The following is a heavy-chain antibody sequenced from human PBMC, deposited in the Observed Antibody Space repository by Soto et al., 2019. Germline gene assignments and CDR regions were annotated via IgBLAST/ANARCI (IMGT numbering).Heavy chain of an antibody. V-gene: IGHV3-66*01. CDR1: GFTVSNYY. Sequence: GGFLRLSCVASGFTVSNYYMTWVRQAPGKGLEWVSVLYSGGTTNYADSVKGRFTISRDNSKNMLYLQMNSLRADDTAIYYCAREEADAFDIWGQGTMVTVSS. J-gene: IGHJ3*02. CDR3: AREEADAFDI. CDR2: LYSGGTT.